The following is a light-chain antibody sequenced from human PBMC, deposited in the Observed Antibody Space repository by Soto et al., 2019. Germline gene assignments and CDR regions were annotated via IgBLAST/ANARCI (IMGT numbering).Light chain of an antibody. Sequence: QSALTQPASVSGSPGQSITISCTGTNSDVGGYNYVSWYQQHPRKAPKLLIYDVSNRPSGVSNRFSASKSGNTASLTISGLQAEDEADYYCSSHTSSSTRVVFGGGTKLTVL. CDR2: DVS. CDR3: SSHTSSSTRVV. J-gene: IGLJ2*01. CDR1: NSDVGGYNY. V-gene: IGLV2-14*01.